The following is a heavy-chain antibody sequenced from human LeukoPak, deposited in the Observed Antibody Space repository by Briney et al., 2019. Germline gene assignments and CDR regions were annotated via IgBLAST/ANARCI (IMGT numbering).Heavy chain of an antibody. V-gene: IGHV3-7*01. D-gene: IGHD2-2*01. J-gene: IGHJ4*02. CDR2: IKEDGSEK. CDR1: GFTFSSNW. Sequence: GGSLRLSCAASGFTFSSNWMSWVRQAPGKGLEWVANIKEDGSEKYYVDSVKGRFSISRDNAKNSLYLQMSSLRAEDTAVYYCARDFRSELPAAQVSNYWGQGTLVTVSS. CDR3: ARDFRSELPAAQVSNY.